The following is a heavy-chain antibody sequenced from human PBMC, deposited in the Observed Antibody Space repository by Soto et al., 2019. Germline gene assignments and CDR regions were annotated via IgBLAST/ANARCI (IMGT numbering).Heavy chain of an antibody. Sequence: QEQLVESGGDVAHPGRSLTLSCAASGFTFSANAMHWVGQAPGKGLEWVAVIPYDGTIKIYRDSVKGRFTISRDDSKSTLYLQMNSLRPEDTAVYYCARDKIKGAPDYLDSWGQGTLVTVSS. CDR3: ARDKIKGAPDYLDS. D-gene: IGHD1-26*01. CDR1: GFTFSANA. V-gene: IGHV3-30*04. CDR2: IPYDGTIK. J-gene: IGHJ4*02.